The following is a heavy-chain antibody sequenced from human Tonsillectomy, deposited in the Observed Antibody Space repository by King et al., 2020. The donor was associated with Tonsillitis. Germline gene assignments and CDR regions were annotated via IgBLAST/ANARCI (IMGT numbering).Heavy chain of an antibody. D-gene: IGHD1-26*01. CDR1: GYTFTSYG. V-gene: IGHV1-18*01. CDR2: ISAYNGNT. J-gene: IGHJ6*03. Sequence: VQLVQSGAEVKKPGASVKVSCKASGYTFTSYGISWVRQAPGHGLEWMGWISAYNGNTNYAQKLQGRVTMTTDTSTSTAYMELRSLRSDDTAVYYCARLYSGSYRGAYYYCYMDVWGKGTTVTVSS. CDR3: ARLYSGSYRGAYYYCYMDV.